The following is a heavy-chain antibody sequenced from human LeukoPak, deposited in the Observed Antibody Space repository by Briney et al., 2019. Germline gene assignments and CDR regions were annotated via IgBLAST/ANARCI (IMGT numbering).Heavy chain of an antibody. V-gene: IGHV3-53*01. CDR3: ARSHSTSWYWYDY. CDR2: IYNGGGT. D-gene: IGHD6-13*01. CDR1: GFPVRSNY. J-gene: IGHJ4*02. Sequence: PGGSLRPSCAASGFPVRSNYMSWVRQGPGRGLEWVSIIYNGGGTYYADSVKGRFTISRDNSKNTLYLQMNSLRVEDTAIYYCARSHSTSWYWYDYWGQGTLVTVSS.